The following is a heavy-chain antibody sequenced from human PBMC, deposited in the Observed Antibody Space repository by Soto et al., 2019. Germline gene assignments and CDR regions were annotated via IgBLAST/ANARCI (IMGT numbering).Heavy chain of an antibody. CDR1: GFSLSTTEEG. D-gene: IGHD2-21*02. V-gene: IGHV2-5*02. CDR3: AHGSCFGADCYPNPYFDF. Sequence: QITLKESGPTLVKPTQTLTLTCTFSGFSLSTTEEGVGWIRQRPGKAPEWLALIYWDDDKRYSPSLKTRLTITKDTSKNQVVLTVTNVDPVDTATYYCAHGSCFGADCYPNPYFDFWGQGILVTVSS. CDR2: IYWDDDK. J-gene: IGHJ4*02.